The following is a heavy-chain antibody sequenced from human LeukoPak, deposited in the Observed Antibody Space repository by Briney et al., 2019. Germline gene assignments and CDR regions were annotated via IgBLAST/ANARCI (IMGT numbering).Heavy chain of an antibody. Sequence: ASVKVSCKASGYTFTGYYMHWVRQAPGQGLEWMGWINPNSGGTNYAQKFQGRVTMTRDTSISTAYMELSRLRSDDTAVYYCARAVSLNSDFWSGYESWGQGTLVTVSS. CDR2: INPNSGGT. D-gene: IGHD3-3*01. CDR3: ARAVSLNSDFWSGYES. V-gene: IGHV1-2*02. CDR1: GYTFTGYY. J-gene: IGHJ4*02.